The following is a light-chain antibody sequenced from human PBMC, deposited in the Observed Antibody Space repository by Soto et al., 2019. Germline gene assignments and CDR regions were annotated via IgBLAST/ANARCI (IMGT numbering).Light chain of an antibody. CDR3: SSYTSSSTL. CDR2: EVS. J-gene: IGLJ1*01. V-gene: IGLV2-14*01. Sequence: QSALTQPASVSGSPGQSMTISCTGTSSDVGSYNYVSWYQQHPGKAPKLMIYEVSDRPSGISSRFSGSKSGNTASLTISGLQTEDEADYYCSSYTSSSTLFGTGTKVTVL. CDR1: SSDVGSYNY.